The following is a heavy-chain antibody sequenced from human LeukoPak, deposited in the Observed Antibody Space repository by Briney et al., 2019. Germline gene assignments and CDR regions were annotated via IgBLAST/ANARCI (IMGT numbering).Heavy chain of an antibody. J-gene: IGHJ4*02. D-gene: IGHD2-15*01. V-gene: IGHV3-30-3*01. CDR2: ISYDGSNK. CDR3: ARGGGGQTITETYDY. CDR1: GFTFSSYA. Sequence: GRSLRLSCAASGFTFSSYAMHWVRQAPGKGLEWVAVISYDGSNKYYADSVKGRFTISRDNSKNTLYLQMNGLRAEDTAVYYCARGGGGQTITETYDYWGQGTLVTVSS.